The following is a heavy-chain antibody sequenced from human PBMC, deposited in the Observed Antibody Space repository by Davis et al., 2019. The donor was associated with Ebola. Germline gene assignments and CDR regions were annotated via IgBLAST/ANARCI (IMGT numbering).Heavy chain of an antibody. J-gene: IGHJ5*02. Sequence: PSETLSLTCAVYGGSFSGYYWSWIRQPPGKGLEWIGEINHSGSTNYNPSLKSRVTISVDTSKNQFSLKLSSVTAADTAVYYCAREGIVVVPAAILDWFDPWGQGTLVTVSS. D-gene: IGHD2-2*02. V-gene: IGHV4-34*01. CDR2: INHSGST. CDR3: AREGIVVVPAAILDWFDP. CDR1: GGSFSGYY.